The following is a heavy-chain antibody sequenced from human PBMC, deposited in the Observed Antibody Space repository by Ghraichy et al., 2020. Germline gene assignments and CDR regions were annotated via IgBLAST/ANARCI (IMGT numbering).Heavy chain of an antibody. Sequence: GGSLRLSCAASGFTFSDYYMTWIRQAPGKGLEWVSYIISGGSYTNYADSVKGRFTISRDDAKNSLYLQMNSLRAEDTAVYYCAKGRGYSYGYFDYWGQGTLVTVSS. CDR2: IISGGSYT. D-gene: IGHD5-18*01. CDR3: AKGRGYSYGYFDY. J-gene: IGHJ4*02. V-gene: IGHV3-11*05. CDR1: GFTFSDYY.